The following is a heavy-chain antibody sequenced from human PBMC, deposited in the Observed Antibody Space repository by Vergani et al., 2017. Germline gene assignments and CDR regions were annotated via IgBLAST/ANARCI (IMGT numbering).Heavy chain of an antibody. CDR3: ARGWDTMVRGVI. J-gene: IGHJ4*02. CDR1: GGSISSYY. V-gene: IGHV4-59*01. CDR2: IYYSGST. Sequence: QLQLQESGPGLVKPSETLSLTCTVSGGSISSYYWSWIRQPPGKGLEWIGYIYYSGSTNYNPSLKSRVTISVDTSKNQFSLKLSSVTAADTAVYYCARGWDTMVRGVIWGQGTLVTVSS. D-gene: IGHD3-10*01.